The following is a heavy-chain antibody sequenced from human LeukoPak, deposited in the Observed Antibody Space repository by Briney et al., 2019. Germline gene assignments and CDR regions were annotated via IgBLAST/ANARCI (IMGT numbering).Heavy chain of an antibody. D-gene: IGHD6-13*01. CDR1: GFTFSTHT. Sequence: GKSLRLSCAASGFTFSTHTMHWVRQAPGKGLDWVAFISYDGTNDYYADSVKGRFTISRDNSKSTLYLQMNSLRAEDTAVYYCRGFSATGFDFWGQGTLVTVSS. CDR3: RGFSATGFDF. CDR2: ISYDGTND. J-gene: IGHJ4*02. V-gene: IGHV3-30*04.